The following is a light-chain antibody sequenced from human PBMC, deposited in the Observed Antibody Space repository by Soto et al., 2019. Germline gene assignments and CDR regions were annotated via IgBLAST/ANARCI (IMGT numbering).Light chain of an antibody. J-gene: IGKJ4*01. CDR2: DAS. V-gene: IGKV1-5*01. Sequence: DIQMTQSPSTLSASVGDRVTITCRASQSISSWLAWYQQKPGKAPKLLIYDASILESGVPSRFSGSGSGTEFTLTISSLQPDDFATYYCQHYDSYYALTFGGGTKVEI. CDR1: QSISSW. CDR3: QHYDSYYALT.